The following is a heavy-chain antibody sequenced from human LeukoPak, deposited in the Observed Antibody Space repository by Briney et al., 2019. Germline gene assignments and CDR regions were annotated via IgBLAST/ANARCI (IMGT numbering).Heavy chain of an antibody. CDR2: INSDGSST. V-gene: IGHV3-74*01. J-gene: IGHJ5*02. CDR3: ARDRDNLYRNWFDP. CDR1: GFTFSGYW. D-gene: IGHD2-2*02. Sequence: VGSLRLSCAASGFTFSGYWMHWVRQAPGKGLVWVSRINSDGSSTNYAGSVKGRFTISRDNAKNTLYLQMNSLRAEDTAVYYCARDRDNLYRNWFDPWGQGTLVTVSS.